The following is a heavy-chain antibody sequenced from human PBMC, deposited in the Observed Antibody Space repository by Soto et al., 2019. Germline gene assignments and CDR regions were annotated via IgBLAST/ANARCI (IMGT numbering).Heavy chain of an antibody. CDR3: ARDCAGYSSGWYQRGGFDY. Sequence: QVQLVESGGGVVQPGRSLRLSCGASGFTFSSYGMHWVRQAPGKGLEWVAVIWYDGSNKYYAASVKGRFTISRDHSKNTLYLQMNSLRAEDTAVYYCARDCAGYSSGWYQRGGFDYWGQGTLVTVSS. CDR1: GFTFSSYG. D-gene: IGHD6-19*01. CDR2: IWYDGSNK. J-gene: IGHJ4*02. V-gene: IGHV3-33*01.